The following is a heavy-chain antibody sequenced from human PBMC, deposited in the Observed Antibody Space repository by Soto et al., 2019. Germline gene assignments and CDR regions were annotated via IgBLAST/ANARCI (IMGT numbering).Heavy chain of an antibody. Sequence: GGSLRLSCAASGFTFSSYSMNWVRQAPGKGLEWVSYISSSSSTIYYADSVKGRFTISRDNAKSSLYLQMNSLRDEDTAVYYCARERKSILAAAGANWFDPWGQGTLVTVSS. CDR2: ISSSSSTI. CDR1: GFTFSSYS. J-gene: IGHJ5*02. V-gene: IGHV3-48*02. D-gene: IGHD6-13*01. CDR3: ARERKSILAAAGANWFDP.